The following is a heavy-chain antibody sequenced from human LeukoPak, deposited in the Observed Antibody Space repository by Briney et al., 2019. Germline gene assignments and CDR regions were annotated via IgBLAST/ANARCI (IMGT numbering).Heavy chain of an antibody. V-gene: IGHV1-2*04. J-gene: IGHJ4*02. CDR3: ARGLRWLQFGEFDY. CDR1: GYTFTGYY. Sequence: ASVKVSCKASGYTFTGYYMHWVRQAPGQGLGWMGWINPNSGGTNYAQKFQGWVTMTRDTSISTAYMELSRLRSDDTAVYYCARGLRWLQFGEFDYWGQGTLVTVSS. D-gene: IGHD5-24*01. CDR2: INPNSGGT.